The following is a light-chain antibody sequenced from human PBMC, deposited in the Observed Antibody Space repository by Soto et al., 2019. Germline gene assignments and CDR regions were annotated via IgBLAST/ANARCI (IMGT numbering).Light chain of an antibody. CDR3: SSYTPSSPYV. Sequence: QSALTQPASVSGSPGQSITISCTGTNSDVGAYNYVSWYQQHPGNAPKLMIYDVTNRPSGVSNRFSGSKSGYTAALTISGFQAEDDDDYYCSSYTPSSPYVFGTGTKLTVL. J-gene: IGLJ1*01. V-gene: IGLV2-14*03. CDR2: DVT. CDR1: NSDVGAYNY.